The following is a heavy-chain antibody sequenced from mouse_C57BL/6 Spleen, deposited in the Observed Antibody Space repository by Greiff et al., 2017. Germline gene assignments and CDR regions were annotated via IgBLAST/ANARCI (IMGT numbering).Heavy chain of an antibody. CDR1: GYAFSSYW. J-gene: IGHJ2*01. CDR2: IYPGDGDT. Sequence: VQLQESGAELVKPGASVKISCKASGYAFSSYWMNWVKQRPGQGLEWIGQIYPGDGDTNYNGKFKGKATLTADKSSSTAYMQLSSRTSEDSAVYFCARSRSTTVPHFDYWGQGTTLTVSS. V-gene: IGHV1-80*01. CDR3: ARSRSTTVPHFDY. D-gene: IGHD1-1*01.